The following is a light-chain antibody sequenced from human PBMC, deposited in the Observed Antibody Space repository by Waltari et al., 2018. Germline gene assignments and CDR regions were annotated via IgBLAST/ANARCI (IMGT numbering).Light chain of an antibody. CDR1: QSVGTY. CDR3: QQRSSWTPHT. J-gene: IGKJ2*01. CDR2: DAS. Sequence: EIVLTQSPATLSLSPGETATLSCRASQSVGTYLAWYQQKPGQAPRLLIYDASHRATGIPARFRGSGSGTDFTLTISSLEPEDFALYYCQQRSSWTPHTFGQGARLEIK. V-gene: IGKV3-11*01.